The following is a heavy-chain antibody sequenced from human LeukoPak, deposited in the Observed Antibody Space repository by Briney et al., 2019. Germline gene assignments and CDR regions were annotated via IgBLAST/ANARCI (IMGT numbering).Heavy chain of an antibody. V-gene: IGHV3-23*01. CDR2: ISGSGGST. CDR3: AKGEDIVVVPAAMGYYYGSGSYDY. Sequence: GGSLRLSCAASGFTFSSYAMSWVRQAPGKGLKWVSAISGSGGSTYYADSVKGRFTISRDNSKNTLYLQMNSLRAEDTAVYYCAKGEDIVVVPAAMGYYYGSGSYDYWGQGTLVTVSS. J-gene: IGHJ4*02. D-gene: IGHD2-2*01. CDR1: GFTFSSYA.